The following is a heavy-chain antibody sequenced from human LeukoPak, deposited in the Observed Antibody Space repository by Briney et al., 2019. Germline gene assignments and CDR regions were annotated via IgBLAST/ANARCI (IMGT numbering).Heavy chain of an antibody. V-gene: IGHV5-51*01. CDR3: ARLNYFDSSGHDDY. Sequence: GESLKISCQVFGYSFSSYWFGWVRQMPGKGLEWMGIIYPGDSDTRYSPSFQGQVTISVNISISTAYLQWSSLKVSDTAIYYCARLNYFDSSGHDDYWGQGTLVTVSS. D-gene: IGHD3-22*01. CDR2: IYPGDSDT. CDR1: GYSFSSYW. J-gene: IGHJ4*02.